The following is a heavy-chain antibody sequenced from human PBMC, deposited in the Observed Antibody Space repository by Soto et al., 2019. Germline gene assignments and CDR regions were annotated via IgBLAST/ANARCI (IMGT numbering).Heavy chain of an antibody. D-gene: IGHD2-15*01. CDR1: GGSISSGGYY. Sequence: QVQLQESGPGLVKPSQTLSLTCTVSGGSISSGGYYWSWIRQHPGKGLEWIGYIYYRGSTYYHPSLNSRVTISVDTSKNQSSLKLSSVTAADTAVYYCAREKLPTYGMDVWGQGTTVTVSS. CDR3: AREKLPTYGMDV. CDR2: IYYRGST. V-gene: IGHV4-31*03. J-gene: IGHJ6*02.